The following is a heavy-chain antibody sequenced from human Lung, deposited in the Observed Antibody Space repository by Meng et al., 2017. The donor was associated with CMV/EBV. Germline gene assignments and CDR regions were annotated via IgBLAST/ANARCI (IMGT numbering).Heavy chain of an antibody. Sequence: LXCAVSGFSGSGIHWVRQASGKGLEWVGHSRSKDFSYATEFAASVKGRFTISRDESKNTAHLQMNSLKTEDTAVYYCTKDWSHAMDVWGQGTPVTVSS. D-gene: IGHD1-1*01. CDR2: SRSKDFSYAT. CDR3: TKDWSHAMDV. J-gene: IGHJ6*02. V-gene: IGHV3-73*01. CDR1: GFSGSG.